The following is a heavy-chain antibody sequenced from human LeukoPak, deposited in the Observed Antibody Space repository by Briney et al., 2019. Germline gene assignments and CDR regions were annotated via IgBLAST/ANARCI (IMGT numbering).Heavy chain of an antibody. CDR1: GFTFSTYG. CDR3: AKGQPYSDFWSGSSVYMDV. CDR2: IRYDGSNT. V-gene: IGHV3-30*02. J-gene: IGHJ6*03. Sequence: GGYVRLSCAASGFTFSTYGIHWVRQAPGKGLEWVALIRYDGSNTYYADSVRGRFTVSRDNSKSTLYLQMNSLRLEDTAVYYCAKGQPYSDFWSGSSVYMDVWGKRTTVTVFS. D-gene: IGHD3-3*01.